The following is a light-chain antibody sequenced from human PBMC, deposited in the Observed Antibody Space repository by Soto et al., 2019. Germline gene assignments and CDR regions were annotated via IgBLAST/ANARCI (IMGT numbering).Light chain of an antibody. Sequence: SYVLTQPPSVSVAPGQTATITCGGNNIGGKTVHWYQQKPGQAPVLVVYDDRDRPSGIPERFSGSNSANTATLTISRVEAGDEADYYCQVWDSSSDPLVVFGGGTKVTVL. CDR1: NIGGKT. J-gene: IGLJ2*01. V-gene: IGLV3-21*02. CDR3: QVWDSSSDPLVV. CDR2: DDR.